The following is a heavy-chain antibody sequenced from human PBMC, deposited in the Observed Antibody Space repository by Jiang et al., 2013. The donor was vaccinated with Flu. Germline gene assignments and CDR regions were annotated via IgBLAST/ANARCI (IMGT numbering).Heavy chain of an antibody. CDR1: GGSISSHY. V-gene: IGHV4-59*08. CDR3: ARSYCGGDCYSMFGYSYYGMDV. CDR2: IHNSGTT. D-gene: IGHD2-21*02. J-gene: IGHJ6*02. Sequence: GLVKPSETLSLTCTVSGGSISSHYWSWIQQPPGKGLEWIGYIHNSGTTNYNPSLKSRVTISIDTSTNQFSLKLISVTAPDTAVYYCARSYCGGDCYSMFGYSYYGMDVWGQGTTVTVTS.